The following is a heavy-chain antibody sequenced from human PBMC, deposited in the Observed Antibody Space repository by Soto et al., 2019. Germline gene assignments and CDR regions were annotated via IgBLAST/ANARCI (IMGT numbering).Heavy chain of an antibody. CDR3: AKDLDYYYYYGMDV. CDR1: GFTFSSYA. Sequence: ESVGGLVQPGGSLRLSCAASGFTFSSYAMSWVRQAPGKGLEWVSAISGIGGSTYYADSVKGRFTISRDNSKNTLYLQINSLRAEDTAVYYCAKDLDYYYYYGMDVWGQGTTVTVSS. V-gene: IGHV3-23*01. J-gene: IGHJ6*02. CDR2: ISGIGGST.